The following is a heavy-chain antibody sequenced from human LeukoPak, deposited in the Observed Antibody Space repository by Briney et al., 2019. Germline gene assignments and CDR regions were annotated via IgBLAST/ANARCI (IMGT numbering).Heavy chain of an antibody. Sequence: SETLSLTCTVSGGSITGYYWSWIRQPAGKGLEWIGRVYNSESINYNPSPKSRVTMSIDTSKNQFYLKLNSVTAADTAVYYCARDRSSSYTRDWFDPWGQGALVTVSS. J-gene: IGHJ5*02. CDR2: VYNSESI. V-gene: IGHV4-4*07. D-gene: IGHD2-2*01. CDR3: ARDRSSSYTRDWFDP. CDR1: GGSITGYY.